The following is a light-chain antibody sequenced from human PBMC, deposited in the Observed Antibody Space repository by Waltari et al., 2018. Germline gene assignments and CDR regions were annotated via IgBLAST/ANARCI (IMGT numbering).Light chain of an antibody. J-gene: IGKJ4*01. CDR1: KRIRRW. V-gene: IGKV1-5*03. CDR2: KAS. CDR3: QQYISYSGST. Sequence: DIKMTQSHSTLSASVGDRVTITCRASKRIRRWLAWFQQKPGKAPKPLLYKASSLEGGVPSSFSVSGSGTEFTLTVSSLQPDDFATYYCQQYISYSGSTFGGGTKVEIK.